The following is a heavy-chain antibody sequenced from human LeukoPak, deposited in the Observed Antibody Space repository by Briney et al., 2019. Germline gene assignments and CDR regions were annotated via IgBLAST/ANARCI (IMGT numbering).Heavy chain of an antibody. CDR2: ISSSSTYI. CDR1: GFTFSSYS. Sequence: KSGGSLRLSCAASGFTFSSYSMNWVRQAPGKGLEWVSSISSSSTYIYYADSVKGRFTISRDNAKNSLYLQMNSLRAEDTAVYYCARDLVIVSYLVLEEDDAFDIWGQGTMVTVSS. D-gene: IGHD3-9*01. CDR3: ARDLVIVSYLVLEEDDAFDI. J-gene: IGHJ3*02. V-gene: IGHV3-21*01.